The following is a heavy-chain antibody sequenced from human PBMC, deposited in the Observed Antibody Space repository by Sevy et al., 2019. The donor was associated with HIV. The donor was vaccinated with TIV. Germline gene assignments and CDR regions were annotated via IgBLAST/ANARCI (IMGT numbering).Heavy chain of an antibody. Sequence: GGSLRLSCAASGFTFSSYAMSWVRQAPGKGLEWVSAISGSGGSTYYADSVKGRFTISRDNSKNTLYLQMNSLRAEDTAVYYCATLDFWSENPFYGTDVWGQGTTVTVSS. CDR1: GFTFSSYA. D-gene: IGHD3-3*01. J-gene: IGHJ6*02. CDR3: ATLDFWSENPFYGTDV. V-gene: IGHV3-23*01. CDR2: ISGSGGST.